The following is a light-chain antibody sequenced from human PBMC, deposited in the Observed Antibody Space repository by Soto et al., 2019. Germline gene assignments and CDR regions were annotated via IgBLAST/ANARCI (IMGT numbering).Light chain of an antibody. J-gene: IGKJ1*01. Sequence: AIQMTQSPSSLSASVGDRVIITCRASQGIREDLGWYQQKPGRAPKLLIYAASSLQSGVPSRFSGSGSGTDFTLTISSLQPGDFATYYCLQDYNYPRTFGQGTKVEI. V-gene: IGKV1-6*01. CDR2: AAS. CDR3: LQDYNYPRT. CDR1: QGIRED.